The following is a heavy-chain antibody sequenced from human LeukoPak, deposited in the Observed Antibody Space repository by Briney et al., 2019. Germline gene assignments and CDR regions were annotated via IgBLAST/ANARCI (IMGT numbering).Heavy chain of an antibody. CDR1: GYIFTDYY. Sequence: ASVKVSCKASGYIFTDYYMHWVRQAPGQGLEWMGWINPHSGGTKYAQKVQGRVTMTRDTSITTAYMEGSRLRSDGTAVYYCAREGPGSSGWFFDYWGQGTLVSVSS. J-gene: IGHJ4*02. D-gene: IGHD6-19*01. V-gene: IGHV1-2*02. CDR3: AREGPGSSGWFFDY. CDR2: INPHSGGT.